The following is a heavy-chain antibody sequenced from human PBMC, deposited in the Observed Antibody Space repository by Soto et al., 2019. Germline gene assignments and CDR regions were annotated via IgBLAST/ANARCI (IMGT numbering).Heavy chain of an antibody. J-gene: IGHJ4*02. CDR2: IIPILGIA. V-gene: IGHV1-69*02. Sequence: ASVKVSCKASGGTFSSYTISWVRQAPGQGLEWMGRIIPILGIANYAQKFQGRVTITADKSTSTAYMELSSLRSEDTAVYYCARHSPDFDWLSQFDYWGQGTLVTVSS. D-gene: IGHD3-9*01. CDR3: ARHSPDFDWLSQFDY. CDR1: GGTFSSYT.